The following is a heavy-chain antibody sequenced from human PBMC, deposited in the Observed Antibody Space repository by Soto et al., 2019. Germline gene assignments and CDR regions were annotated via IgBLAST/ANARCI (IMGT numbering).Heavy chain of an antibody. D-gene: IGHD6-6*01. Sequence: EVQLVESGGGLVKPGGSLRLSCAASGFTFSSYSMNWVRQAPGKGLEWVSSISSSSSYIYYADSVKGRFTISRDNAKNSLYLQMNSLRAEDTAVYYCARSQLRDSSSALDYWGQGTLVAVSS. CDR2: ISSSSSYI. CDR3: ARSQLRDSSSALDY. CDR1: GFTFSSYS. J-gene: IGHJ4*02. V-gene: IGHV3-21*01.